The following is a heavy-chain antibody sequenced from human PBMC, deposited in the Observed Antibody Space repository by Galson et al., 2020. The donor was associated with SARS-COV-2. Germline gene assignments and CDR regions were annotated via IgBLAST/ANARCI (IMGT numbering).Heavy chain of an antibody. J-gene: IGHJ6*02. V-gene: IGHV3-21*01. CDR3: ARDEGIRGYNYGRLYYGMDG. CDR2: ISTSSSYT. CDR1: GFPFSTYS. Sequence: NSGGSLRLSCAASGFPFSTYSMNWVRLAPGKGLEWVSSISTSSSYTYYVDSVKGRFSISRDNPRNSLYLQMNSLRAADTAVYYCARDEGIRGYNYGRLYYGMDGWGQGTTVTVSS. D-gene: IGHD5-18*01.